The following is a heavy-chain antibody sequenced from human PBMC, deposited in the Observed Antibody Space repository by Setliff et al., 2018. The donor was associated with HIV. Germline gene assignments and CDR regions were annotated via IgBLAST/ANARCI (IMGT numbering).Heavy chain of an antibody. CDR1: GINFSNAW. Sequence: RLSCAASGINFSNAWMSWVRQAPGKGLEWVGRIKSKSNGETTDSAAPVKGRFTISRDDSKNTLYLQMNSLRTEDTAVYFCTTSQEYYFGSGTPVDYWGQGTLVTVSS. CDR2: IKSKSNGETT. CDR3: TTSQEYYFGSGTPVDY. V-gene: IGHV3-15*01. D-gene: IGHD3-10*01. J-gene: IGHJ4*02.